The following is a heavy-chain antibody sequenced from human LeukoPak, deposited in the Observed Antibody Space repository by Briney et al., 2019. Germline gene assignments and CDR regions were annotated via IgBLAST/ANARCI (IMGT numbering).Heavy chain of an antibody. J-gene: IGHJ4*02. CDR3: ARSSGYARSPVGFDY. V-gene: IGHV3-11*06. CDR2: ISSSSSYI. CDR1: GFTFSDHD. Sequence: GGSLRLSCAASGFTFSDHDMSWIRQAPGKGLEWVSSISSSSSYIYYADSVKGRFTISRDNAKNSLYLQMNSLRAEDTAVYYCARSSGYARSPVGFDYWGQGTLVTVSS. D-gene: IGHD5-12*01.